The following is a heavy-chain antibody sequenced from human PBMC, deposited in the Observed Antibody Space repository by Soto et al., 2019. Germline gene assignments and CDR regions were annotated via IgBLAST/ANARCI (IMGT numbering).Heavy chain of an antibody. CDR3: ARGSGSLRFGWLDP. CDR2: IDWDDDK. CDR1: GFSLSTSGMC. Sequence: SGPTLVNPTQTLTLTCTFSGFSLSTSGMCVSWIRQPPGKALEWLALIDWDDDKYYSTSLKTRLTISKDTSKNQVVLTMTNMDPVDTATYYCARGSGSLRFGWLDPWGQGTLVTVSS. J-gene: IGHJ5*02. D-gene: IGHD3-10*01. V-gene: IGHV2-70*01.